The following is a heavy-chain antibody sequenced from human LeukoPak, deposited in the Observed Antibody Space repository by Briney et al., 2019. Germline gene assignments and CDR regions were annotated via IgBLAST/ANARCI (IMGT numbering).Heavy chain of an antibody. CDR1: GYTFTGYY. Sequence: ASVKVSCKASGYTFTGYYMHWVRQAPGQGLEWMGWINPNSGGTNYAQKFQGRVTMTTDTSISTAYMELSSLRSDDTAVYYCARDLTSIVVVPAGWLDPWGQGTLVTVSS. D-gene: IGHD2-2*01. CDR2: INPNSGGT. CDR3: ARDLTSIVVVPAGWLDP. V-gene: IGHV1-2*02. J-gene: IGHJ5*02.